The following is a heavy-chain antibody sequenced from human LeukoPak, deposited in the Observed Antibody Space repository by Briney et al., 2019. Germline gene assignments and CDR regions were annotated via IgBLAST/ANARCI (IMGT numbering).Heavy chain of an antibody. CDR3: ARDERRSYDFWGGYYLYYYYYMDV. CDR2: IYYSGST. D-gene: IGHD3-3*01. V-gene: IGHV4-39*07. J-gene: IGHJ6*03. Sequence: SETLSLTCTVSGGSISSSSYYWGWIRQPPGKGLEWIGSIYYSGSTYYNPSLKSRVTISVDTSKNQFSLKLSSVTAADTAVYYCARDERRSYDFWGGYYLYYYYYMDVWGKGTTVTVSS. CDR1: GGSISSSSYY.